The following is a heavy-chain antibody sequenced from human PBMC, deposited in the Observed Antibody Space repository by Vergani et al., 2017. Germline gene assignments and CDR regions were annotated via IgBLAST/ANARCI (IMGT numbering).Heavy chain of an antibody. CDR3: ARGRAVVYAMDDAFDI. CDR2: IIPICGTA. V-gene: IGHV1-69*01. Sequence: QVQLVQSGAEVKKPGSSVKVSCKASGGTFSSYAISWVRQAPGQGLEWMGGIIPICGTANYAQKFQGRVTITADESTSTAYMELSSLRSEDTAVYYCARGRAVVYAMDDAFDIWGQGTMVTVSS. CDR1: GGTFSSYA. J-gene: IGHJ3*02. D-gene: IGHD2-8*02.